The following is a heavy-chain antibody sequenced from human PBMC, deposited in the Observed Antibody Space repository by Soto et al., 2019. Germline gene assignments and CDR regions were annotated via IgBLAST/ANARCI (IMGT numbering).Heavy chain of an antibody. J-gene: IGHJ4*02. D-gene: IGHD3-10*01. Sequence: GGSLRLSCAASGFTFSSDWMHWVRQAPGKGLVWVSRINTDGSATSYADSVKGRFTISRDNAKNTVYLQMNSLRAEDTAVYYCTRDRTGPQHYFDYWGQGNMVTVSS. CDR1: GFTFSSDW. V-gene: IGHV3-74*01. CDR3: TRDRTGPQHYFDY. CDR2: INTDGSAT.